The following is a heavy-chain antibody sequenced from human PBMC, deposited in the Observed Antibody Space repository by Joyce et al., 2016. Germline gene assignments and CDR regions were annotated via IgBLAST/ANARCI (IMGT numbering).Heavy chain of an antibody. CDR2: FHASATT. V-gene: IGHV4-4*07. CDR1: GGSVSSYY. J-gene: IGHJ3*01. D-gene: IGHD2-2*01. CDR3: ARGMPRNAFDV. Sequence: QVQVQESGPGLEKPSETLSLTCTVSGGSVSSYYWSWIRQTAEKGLEFIGRFHASATTYYNPSLKGRVTMSIDTSKNQFSLRLTSVTAADTAVYYCARGMPRNAFDVWGQGTMVTVSS.